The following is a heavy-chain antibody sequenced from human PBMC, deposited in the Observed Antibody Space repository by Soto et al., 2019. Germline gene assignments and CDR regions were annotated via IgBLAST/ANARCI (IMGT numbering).Heavy chain of an antibody. CDR3: ARVPGP. J-gene: IGHJ5*02. Sequence: QPQLQESGSGLVKPSQTLSLTCAVSGGSISSGGYSWSWIRQPPGKGLEWIGYIYHSGSTYYNPSPXSXXTISVDRSKNQFSLKLSSVTAADTAVYYCARVPGPWGQGTLVTVSS. V-gene: IGHV4-30-2*01. CDR1: GGSISSGGYS. CDR2: IYHSGST.